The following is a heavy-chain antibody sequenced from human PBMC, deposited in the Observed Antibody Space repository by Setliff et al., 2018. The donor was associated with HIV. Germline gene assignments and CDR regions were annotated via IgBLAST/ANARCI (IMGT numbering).Heavy chain of an antibody. J-gene: IGHJ4*02. CDR2: INPSGGSK. V-gene: IGHV1-46*01. D-gene: IGHD6-19*01. Sequence: ASVKVSCKESGYTFTSYYMHWVRQAPGQGLEWMGIINPSGGSKSYAQKFQGRVTMTRDTSTSTVYMELSNLRSEETAVYYCARVIALDGHFDYWGQGTLVTVSS. CDR1: GYTFTSYY. CDR3: ARVIALDGHFDY.